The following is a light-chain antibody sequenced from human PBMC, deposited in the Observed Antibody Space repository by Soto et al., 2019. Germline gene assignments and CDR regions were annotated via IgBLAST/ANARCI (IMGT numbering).Light chain of an antibody. Sequence: DIPMTQSPSTLSASVGDTVTITCRASQSISTWLAWYQQKPGKAPKLLIYKAINLQSGVPSRFSGSGSGTEFSLTISSLQPDDFATYYCQRYNDYQYIFGQGTKLEMK. CDR2: KAI. J-gene: IGKJ2*01. CDR1: QSISTW. V-gene: IGKV1-5*03. CDR3: QRYNDYQYI.